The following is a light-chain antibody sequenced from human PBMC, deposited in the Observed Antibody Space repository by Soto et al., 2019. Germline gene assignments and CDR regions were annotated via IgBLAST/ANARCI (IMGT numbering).Light chain of an antibody. J-gene: IGKJ4*01. CDR2: DAS. CDR1: QSVSSSY. CDR3: QQYGSSPTT. Sequence: EIVLTQSPATLSLSPGERATLSCGASQSVSSSYLAWYQQKPGLASRLLIYDASSRATGIPDRFSGSESGTDFTLTISRPEPEDFAVYYCQQYGSSPTTFGGGTKVEIK. V-gene: IGKV3D-20*01.